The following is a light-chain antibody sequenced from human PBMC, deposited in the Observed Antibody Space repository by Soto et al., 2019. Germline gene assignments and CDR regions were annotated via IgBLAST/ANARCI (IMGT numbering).Light chain of an antibody. CDR3: QQYGNSRWT. Sequence: EIVLTQSPDTLSLFPGERATLSCRASQSVSSTYLAWYQQKPGQAPRPLIPAASSRATGTPDRFSGSGSGTDFTLTISRLEPEDFAVYYCQQYGNSRWTFGQGTKVEIK. J-gene: IGKJ1*01. V-gene: IGKV3-20*01. CDR2: AAS. CDR1: QSVSSTY.